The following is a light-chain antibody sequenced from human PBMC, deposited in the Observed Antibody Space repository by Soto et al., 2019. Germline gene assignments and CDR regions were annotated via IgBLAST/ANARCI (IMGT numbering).Light chain of an antibody. CDR1: SSNIGAGYD. CDR2: GNS. CDR3: QSYDSSLSSWV. V-gene: IGLV1-40*01. J-gene: IGLJ3*02. Sequence: QSVLTQPPSVSGAPGQRVTISCTGSSSNIGAGYDVHWYQQLPGTAPKLLIYGNSNRPSGVPDRFSGSESGTSASLAITGLQAEDESDYYCQSYDSSLSSWVFGGGTNLTVL.